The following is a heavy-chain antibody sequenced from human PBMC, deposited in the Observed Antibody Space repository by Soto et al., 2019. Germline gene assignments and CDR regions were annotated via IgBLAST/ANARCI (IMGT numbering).Heavy chain of an antibody. D-gene: IGHD1-26*01. V-gene: IGHV1-3*01. Sequence: QVQLVQAGAEVKKPGASVKVSCKASGYTVTSYAMHWVRQAPGQRLEWMGWINAGNGNTKYSQKFQGRVTITRDTSASTAYMELSSLRSEDTAVYYCARGGIIYWYFDICGRGTMVTVSS. CDR3: ARGGIIYWYFDI. CDR2: INAGNGNT. CDR1: GYTVTSYA. J-gene: IGHJ2*01.